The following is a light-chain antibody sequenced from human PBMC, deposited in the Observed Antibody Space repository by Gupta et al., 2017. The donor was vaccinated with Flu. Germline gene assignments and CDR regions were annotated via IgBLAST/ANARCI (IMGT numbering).Light chain of an antibody. CDR2: GEN. CDR1: SLRKFH. J-gene: IGLJ1*01. V-gene: IGLV3-19*01. Sequence: SSELTQDPTVSVALGQTVRITCQGDSLRKFHASWYQQKTGQAPALVIYGENNRPSGIPDRFSGSSSGNTASLTITGAQAEDEADYYCNSRDSSGKHYVFGSGTKVTAL. CDR3: NSRDSSGKHYV.